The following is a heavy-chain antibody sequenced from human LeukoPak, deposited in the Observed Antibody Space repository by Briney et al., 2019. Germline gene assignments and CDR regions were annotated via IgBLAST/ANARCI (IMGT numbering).Heavy chain of an antibody. D-gene: IGHD4-17*01. Sequence: SETLSLTCAVYGGSFSGYYWSWIRQPPGKGLEWIGEINHSGSTNYNPSLKSRVTISVDTSKNQFSLKLSSVTAADTAVYYCARSYGDYGFFGYWGQGTLVTVSS. CDR1: GGSFSGYY. V-gene: IGHV4-34*01. CDR3: ARSYGDYGFFGY. CDR2: INHSGST. J-gene: IGHJ4*02.